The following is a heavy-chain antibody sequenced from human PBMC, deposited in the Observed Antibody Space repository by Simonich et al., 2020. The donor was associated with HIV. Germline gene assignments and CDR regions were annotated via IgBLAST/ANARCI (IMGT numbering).Heavy chain of an antibody. CDR1: GYTFTDYY. CDR3: ARAPGTGAWSYDAFDI. CDR2: VNSNTGGT. V-gene: IGHV1-2*06. D-gene: IGHD7-27*01. Sequence: QVQLVQSGAEVTKPGASVKVSCKASGYTFTDYYIHWVRQAPGQGLGWMGRVNSNTGGTKFAPKFKGRVTMTRDTASSTAYMERSSLTSDDTAVYYCARAPGTGAWSYDAFDIWGQGTMVTVSS. J-gene: IGHJ3*02.